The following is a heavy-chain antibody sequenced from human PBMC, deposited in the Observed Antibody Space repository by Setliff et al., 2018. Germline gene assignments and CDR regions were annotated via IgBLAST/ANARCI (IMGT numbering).Heavy chain of an antibody. Sequence: KPSETLSLTCTVSGGSISSSSYYWGWIRQPPGKGLEWIGYIYYSGSTYYNPSLKSRVTISVDTSKNQFSLKLSSVTAADTAVYYCARVRRRDGYNSGIYWYFDLWGRGTLVTVSS. J-gene: IGHJ2*01. CDR1: GGSISSSSYY. V-gene: IGHV4-30-4*08. CDR3: ARVRRRDGYNSGIYWYFDL. D-gene: IGHD5-12*01. CDR2: IYYSGST.